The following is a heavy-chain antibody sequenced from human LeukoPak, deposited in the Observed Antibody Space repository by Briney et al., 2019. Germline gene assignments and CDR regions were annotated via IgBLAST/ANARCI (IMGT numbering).Heavy chain of an antibody. V-gene: IGHV1-18*01. J-gene: IGHJ6*02. CDR3: ARFFIVGAPFGMDV. Sequence: ASVKVSCKASGYTFTSYGISWVRQAPGQGLEWMGWISAYNGNTNYAQKLRGRVTMTTDTSTSTAYMELRSLRSDDTAVYYCARFFIVGAPFGMDVWGQGTTVTVSS. CDR2: ISAYNGNT. D-gene: IGHD1-26*01. CDR1: GYTFTSYG.